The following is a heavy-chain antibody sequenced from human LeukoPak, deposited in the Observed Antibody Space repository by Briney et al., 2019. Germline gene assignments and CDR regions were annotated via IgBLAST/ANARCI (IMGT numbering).Heavy chain of an antibody. CDR2: ISYSGSTI. V-gene: IGHV3-48*03. J-gene: IGHJ4*02. CDR1: GFTFSSYE. CDR3: ARDWVPDY. Sequence: GGSLSLPCAASGFTFSSYEVNWVRQARGKAVEWVSYISYSGSTIYYADSVKGRFTISRDNDKNSLYVQMNSLRGEDTAVYYCARDWVPDYWGQGTLVTVSS. D-gene: IGHD7-27*01.